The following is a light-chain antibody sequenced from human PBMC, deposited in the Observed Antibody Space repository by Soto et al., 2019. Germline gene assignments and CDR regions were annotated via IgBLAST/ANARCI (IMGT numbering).Light chain of an antibody. CDR3: QQYKAYPYT. CDR1: QTIDNW. J-gene: IGKJ2*01. Sequence: DIQMTQSPSTLSASVGDRVTITCRASQTIDNWLAWYQQIPGKAPNLLIYKVSSLDSGVPSRFSGSGSGTEFTLKITSLQPEDFATYYCQQYKAYPYTFAQGTKLQIK. V-gene: IGKV1-5*03. CDR2: KVS.